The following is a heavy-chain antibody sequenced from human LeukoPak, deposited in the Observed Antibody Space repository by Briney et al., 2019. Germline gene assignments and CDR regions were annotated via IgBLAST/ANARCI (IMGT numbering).Heavy chain of an antibody. CDR1: GGSISSGGYY. Sequence: SETLSLTCTVSGGSISSGGYYWSWIRQPPGKGLEWIGYIYHSGSTYYNPSLKSRVTISVDRSKNQFSLKLSSVTAADTAVYYCARGRVVPAAIGYLNWFDPWGQGTLVTVSS. J-gene: IGHJ5*02. CDR2: IYHSGST. V-gene: IGHV4-30-2*01. CDR3: ARGRVVPAAIGYLNWFDP. D-gene: IGHD2-2*02.